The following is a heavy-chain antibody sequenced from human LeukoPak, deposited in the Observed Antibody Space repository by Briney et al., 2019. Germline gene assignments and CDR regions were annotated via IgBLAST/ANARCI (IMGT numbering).Heavy chain of an antibody. CDR3: AKRPRYVVASD. J-gene: IGHJ4*02. CDR1: EFTLSNSA. CDR2: ISSTGKL. Sequence: GGPLRLSCTASEFTLSNSAMSWVRQAPGKGLEWVSAISSTGKLYYADSVRGRFTISRDNIKNTLYLQMDSLRAEDTAVYYCAKRPRYVVASDWGQGALVTVSA. D-gene: IGHD2-15*01. V-gene: IGHV3-23*01.